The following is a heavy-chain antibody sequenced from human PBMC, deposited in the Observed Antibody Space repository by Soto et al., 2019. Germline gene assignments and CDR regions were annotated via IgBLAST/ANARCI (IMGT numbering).Heavy chain of an antibody. V-gene: IGHV4-39*07. D-gene: IGHD2-15*01. CDR1: GGSISSGGYS. Sequence: SETLSLTCAVSGGSISSGGYSWGWIRQPPGKGLEWIGEINHSGSTNYNPSLKSRVTISVDTSKNQFSLKLSSVTAADTAVYYCARGRVVVVAARHYNWFDPWGQGTLVTVSS. CDR2: INHSGST. J-gene: IGHJ5*02. CDR3: ARGRVVVVAARHYNWFDP.